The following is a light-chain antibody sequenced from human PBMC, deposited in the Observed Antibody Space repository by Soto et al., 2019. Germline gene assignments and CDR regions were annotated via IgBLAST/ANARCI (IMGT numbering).Light chain of an antibody. J-gene: IGKJ5*01. V-gene: IGKV3-20*01. CDR1: QAVYSSL. CDR3: QQYGNAPIT. CDR2: GAS. Sequence: ETVLTQSPGTLSLSPGEGATLSCRATQAVYSSLVAWYQQKPGQAPRLLSYGASSRATGIPDRFRGSGSGTDFILSIRRLEVEDFAVYHCQQYGNAPITFGQGTRMEIK.